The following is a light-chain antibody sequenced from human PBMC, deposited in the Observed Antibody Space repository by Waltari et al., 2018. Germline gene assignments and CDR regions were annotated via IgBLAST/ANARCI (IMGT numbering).Light chain of an antibody. V-gene: IGKV3D-15*01. CDR2: GAS. CDR1: QSVRSS. Sequence: EVVMTQSPATLAVSPGERATLSCRASQSVRSSLAWYQQKPGQAPRLLLYGASTWATGIPDRFSGSGSWTEFTLTISSLQSEDFAIYYCQQYNNWPPYTFGQGTKLEIK. CDR3: QQYNNWPPYT. J-gene: IGKJ2*01.